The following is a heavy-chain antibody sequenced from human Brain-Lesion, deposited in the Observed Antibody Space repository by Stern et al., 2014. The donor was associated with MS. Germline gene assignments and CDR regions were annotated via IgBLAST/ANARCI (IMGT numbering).Heavy chain of an antibody. CDR2: IFNSGST. D-gene: IGHD2-2*01. CDR3: ARGRVVPGFQYYATDV. J-gene: IGHJ6*02. CDR1: GGSISSGGYY. Sequence: VQLQESGPGLVKPSQTLSLSCTVSGGSISSGGYYWSWIRQPAGKGLEWIGRIFNSGSTSYNPSLKSRVTLSIDTSKTQFSLRLNSRTAADTAVYYCARGRVVPGFQYYATDVWGQGTTVIVSS. V-gene: IGHV4-61*02.